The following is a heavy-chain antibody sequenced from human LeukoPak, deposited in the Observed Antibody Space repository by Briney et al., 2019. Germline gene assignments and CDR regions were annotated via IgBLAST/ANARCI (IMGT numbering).Heavy chain of an antibody. D-gene: IGHD3-22*01. CDR2: VRYDGSKK. Sequence: GGSLRLSCAASGFTFSSCGMHWVRQAPGKGLEWVAFVRYDGSKKYYADSVKGRFTISSDNSKNTLYLEMNSLRAEDTAVYYCAKTDNYDSSGYHDYWGQGTLVTVSS. CDR1: GFTFSSCG. J-gene: IGHJ4*02. V-gene: IGHV3-30*02. CDR3: AKTDNYDSSGYHDY.